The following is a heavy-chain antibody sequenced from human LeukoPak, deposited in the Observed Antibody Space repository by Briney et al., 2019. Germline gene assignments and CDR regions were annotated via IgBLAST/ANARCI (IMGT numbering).Heavy chain of an antibody. D-gene: IGHD3/OR15-3a*01. CDR1: GASISSHY. V-gene: IGHV4-59*11. Sequence: SETLSLTCAVSGASISSHYWSWIRQPPGKGLEWIGYTNGSISDNPSLKSRVAVSVDPSQNQVSLSLTSVTAADTAVYYCARVLAIFGLDTTDFYMDVWGKGTTVTVSS. CDR3: ARVLAIFGLDTTDFYMDV. CDR2: TNGSI. J-gene: IGHJ6*03.